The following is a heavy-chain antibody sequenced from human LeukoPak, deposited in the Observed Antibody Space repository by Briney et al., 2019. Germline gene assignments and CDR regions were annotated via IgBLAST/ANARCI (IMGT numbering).Heavy chain of an antibody. J-gene: IGHJ4*02. CDR3: GKHDSSSDY. Sequence: PGGSLRLSCAASGFTFNTHWMHWVRQAPGKGLVWVSRINTDGSTTNYADSVMGRFTISRDNSKNTLYLQMNTLRPEDTAVYYCGKHDSSSDYWGQGTLVTVSS. CDR1: GFTFNTHW. D-gene: IGHD2-2*01. V-gene: IGHV3-74*01. CDR2: INTDGSTT.